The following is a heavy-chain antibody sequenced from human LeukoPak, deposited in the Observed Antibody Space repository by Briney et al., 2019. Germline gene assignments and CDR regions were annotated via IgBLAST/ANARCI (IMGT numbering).Heavy chain of an antibody. CDR2: ISYRGGT. J-gene: IGHJ5*02. V-gene: IGHV4-59*12. CDR3: ARGPLVAGRGNWFDP. Sequence: SETLSLTCTVSGDSISSYFWSWIRQPPGEGLEWIGYISYRGGTNYNPSLKSRVTISLDTSKNQFSLSLSSVTAADTAVYYCARGPLVAGRGNWFDPWGQGTLVTVSS. D-gene: IGHD2-15*01. CDR1: GDSISSYF.